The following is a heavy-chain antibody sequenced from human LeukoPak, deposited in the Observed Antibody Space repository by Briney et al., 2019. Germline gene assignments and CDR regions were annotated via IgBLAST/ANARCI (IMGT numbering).Heavy chain of an antibody. CDR2: IKYDGRNK. CDR1: GFTFSSYG. J-gene: IGHJ4*02. D-gene: IGHD5-12*01. Sequence: RGGSLRLSCAASGFTFSSYGMHWVRQAPGKVLEWVAFIKYDGRNKYYADSVKGRFTISTDNAKNSLYLQMNSLRAEDTAVYYCAREGYSGYTFDYWGQGTLVTVSS. CDR3: AREGYSGYTFDY. V-gene: IGHV3-30*12.